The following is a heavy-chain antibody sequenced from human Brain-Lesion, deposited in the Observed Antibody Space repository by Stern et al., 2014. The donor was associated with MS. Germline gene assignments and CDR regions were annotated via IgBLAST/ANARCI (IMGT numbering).Heavy chain of an antibody. CDR2: IFNSGST. V-gene: IGHV4-61*02. D-gene: IGHD2-2*01. J-gene: IGHJ6*02. CDR1: GGSISSGGYY. CDR3: ARGRVVPGFQYYATDV. Sequence: VQLVESGPGLVKPSQTLSLSCTVSGGSISSGGYYWSWIRQPAGKGLEWIGRIFNSGSTSYNPSLKSRVPISIDTSQNQFSLRLNSMTAADTAVYYCARGRVVPGFQYYATDVWGQGTTVIVS.